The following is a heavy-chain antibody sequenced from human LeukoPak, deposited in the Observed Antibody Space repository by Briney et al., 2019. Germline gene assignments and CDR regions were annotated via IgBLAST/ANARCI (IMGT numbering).Heavy chain of an antibody. CDR2: LSYSGNS. CDR1: GGSIRSSY. J-gene: IGHJ2*01. CDR3: ARAQDHYDVGKFWYFDL. Sequence: KPSETLSLTCNVSGGSIRSSYWSWVRQPPGKGMEFVGYLSYSGNSNYNPSLKGRVTISVDTSKTQFSLELTSVTAADTAVYYCARAQDHYDVGKFWYFDLCGRGILVTVSS. D-gene: IGHD3-22*01. V-gene: IGHV4-59*01.